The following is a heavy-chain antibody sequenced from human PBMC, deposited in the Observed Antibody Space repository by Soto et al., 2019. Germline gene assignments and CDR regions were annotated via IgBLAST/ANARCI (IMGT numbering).Heavy chain of an antibody. Sequence: QVRLVQSGAEVKKPGASVKISCEASGYTFTRYSLQWVRQAPGQRLEWMGWINTDNGNTGFSHKFQGRVTVVRDTSANMVYMTLNSLTSGDTAVYYCARDFDHGSFDDWGQGTPVTVSS. V-gene: IGHV1-3*04. CDR3: ARDFDHGSFDD. CDR2: INTDNGNT. CDR1: GYTFTRYS. J-gene: IGHJ4*01. D-gene: IGHD2-2*03.